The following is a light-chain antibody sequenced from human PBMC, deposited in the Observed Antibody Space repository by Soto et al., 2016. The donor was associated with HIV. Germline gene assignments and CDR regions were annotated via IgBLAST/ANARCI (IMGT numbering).Light chain of an antibody. CDR2: AAS. V-gene: IGKV1-39*01. CDR3: QQTYNTRMYT. Sequence: DIQLTQSPSSLSASVGDRVTITCRSSQSISKYLNWYQQKPGKAPKLLIYAASGLQSGVPSRFSGSESGTDFTLTISSLQPEDFATYYCQQTYNTRMYTFGQGTKLEIK. J-gene: IGKJ2*01. CDR1: QSISKY.